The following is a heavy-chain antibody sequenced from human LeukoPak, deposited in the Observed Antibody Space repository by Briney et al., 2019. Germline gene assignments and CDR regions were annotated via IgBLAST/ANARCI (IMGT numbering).Heavy chain of an antibody. Sequence: GGSLRLSCAASGFTFSRYWMHWVRQDPEKGLVWVSRTSSDGSNIIYADSVKGRFTISRDNAKDTLYLEMNSLRVEDTAVYYCARDWGGYGPTSHDYWGQGTLVTVSS. CDR3: ARDWGGYGPTSHDY. V-gene: IGHV3-74*01. CDR2: TSSDGSNI. CDR1: GFTFSRYW. J-gene: IGHJ4*02. D-gene: IGHD3-16*01.